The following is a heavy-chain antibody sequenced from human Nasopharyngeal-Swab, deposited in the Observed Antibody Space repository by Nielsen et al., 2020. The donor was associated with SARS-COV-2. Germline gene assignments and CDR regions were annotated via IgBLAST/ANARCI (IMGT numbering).Heavy chain of an antibody. CDR1: GFTFSSYW. Sequence: GESLKISCAASGFTFSSYWMSWVRQAPGKGLECVANINQDGSPKYYVESVKGRFTVSRDNAENLMYLQMDSPRAEDTAIYYCARISRGYTGYVDQNWFDPWGQGTLVTVSS. CDR2: INQDGSPK. D-gene: IGHD5-12*01. V-gene: IGHV3-7*03. J-gene: IGHJ5*02. CDR3: ARISRGYTGYVDQNWFDP.